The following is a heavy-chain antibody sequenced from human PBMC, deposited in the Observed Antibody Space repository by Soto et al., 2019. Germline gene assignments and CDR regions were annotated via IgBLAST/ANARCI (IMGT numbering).Heavy chain of an antibody. J-gene: IGHJ4*02. CDR3: ARDFRYSGSSIQDY. CDR2: IIPIFGTA. Sequence: QAQLVQSGAEVKKPGSSVKVSCKASGGTFSSYAISWVRQAPGQGLEWMGGIIPIFGTANYAQKFQGRVTITADESTSTAYMELSSLRSEDTAVYYCARDFRYSGSSIQDYWGQGTLVTVSS. V-gene: IGHV1-69*01. D-gene: IGHD1-26*01. CDR1: GGTFSSYA.